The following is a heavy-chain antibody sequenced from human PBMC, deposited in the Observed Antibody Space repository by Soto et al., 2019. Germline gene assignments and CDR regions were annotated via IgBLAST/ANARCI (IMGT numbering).Heavy chain of an antibody. CDR3: AKDYTIWRDYYYYMDV. J-gene: IGHJ6*03. CDR1: GFTFSSYG. D-gene: IGHD3-9*01. V-gene: IGHV3-30*18. Sequence: GGSLRLSCAASGFTFSSYGMHWVRQAPGKGLEWVAVISYDGSNKYYADSVKGRFTISRDNSKNTLYLQMNSLRAEDTAVYYCAKDYTIWRDYYYYMDVWGKGTTVTVSS. CDR2: ISYDGSNK.